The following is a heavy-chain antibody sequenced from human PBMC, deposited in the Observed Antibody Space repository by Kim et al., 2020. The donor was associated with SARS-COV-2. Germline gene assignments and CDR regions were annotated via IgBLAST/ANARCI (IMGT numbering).Heavy chain of an antibody. CDR2: ISGGADST. CDR1: GFTFSSSA. D-gene: IGHD3-10*01. J-gene: IGHJ4*01. V-gene: IGHV3-23*01. Sequence: GGSLRLSCAVSGFTFSSSAMSWVRQAPGKGLEWVSSISGGADSTFYADSVKGRFTISRDNSRNTLSLHMNNLRAEDTAVYYCVTAGRIIMGYFAYWGQGTLVTVSP. CDR3: VTAGRIIMGYFAY.